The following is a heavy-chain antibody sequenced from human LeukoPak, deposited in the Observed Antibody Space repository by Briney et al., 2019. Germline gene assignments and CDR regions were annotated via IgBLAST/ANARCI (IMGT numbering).Heavy chain of an antibody. D-gene: IGHD6-19*01. Sequence: PGGSLRLSCVASKFNFFSYGMQWVRQAPGKGLESVSRINTDGTVTTYADSVKGRFTVSRDNADNTMFLQMNSVRDEDTAVYYCATKQWLAPPPDSWGQGTPVTVSS. V-gene: IGHV3-74*01. J-gene: IGHJ4*02. CDR3: ATKQWLAPPPDS. CDR1: KFNFFSYG. CDR2: INTDGTVT.